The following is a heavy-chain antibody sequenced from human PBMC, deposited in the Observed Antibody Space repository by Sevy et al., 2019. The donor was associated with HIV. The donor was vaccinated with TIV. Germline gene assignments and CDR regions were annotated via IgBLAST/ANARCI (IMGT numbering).Heavy chain of an antibody. J-gene: IGHJ4*02. CDR2: IYYSGST. D-gene: IGHD6-13*01. V-gene: IGHV4-59*01. CDR3: ARERYSRDFDY. Sequence: SESLSLTCTVSGGSISSYYWSWIRQPPGKGLEWIGYIYYSGSTNYNPSLKSRVTISVDTSKNQFSLKLSSVTAADTAVYYCARERYSRDFDYWGQGTLVTVSS. CDR1: GGSISSYY.